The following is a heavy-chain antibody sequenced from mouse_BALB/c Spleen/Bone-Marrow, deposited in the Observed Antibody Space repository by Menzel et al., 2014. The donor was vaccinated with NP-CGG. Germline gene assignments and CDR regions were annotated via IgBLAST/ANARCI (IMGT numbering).Heavy chain of an antibody. J-gene: IGHJ1*01. V-gene: IGHV14-3*02. CDR3: ANMITDWYLDV. D-gene: IGHD2-4*01. CDR2: IDPANGNT. CDR1: GFIIKDTY. Sequence: EGKLVESGAGLVKPGASVKLSCTASGFIIKDTYMHWVKQRPEQGLERIGRIDPANGNTKYDPKFQGKATITADTSSNAAYLQLSSLTSDDTAVYYCANMITDWYLDVWGAGPTVTVSS.